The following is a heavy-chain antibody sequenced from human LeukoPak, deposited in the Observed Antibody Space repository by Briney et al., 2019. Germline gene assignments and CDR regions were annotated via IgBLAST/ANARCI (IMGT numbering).Heavy chain of an antibody. CDR2: IWYDGSNK. CDR1: GFIFSSYG. D-gene: IGHD6-13*01. Sequence: PGRSLRLSRAASGFIFSSYGMHWVRQAPGKGLEWVALIWYDGSNKYYADSVKGRFTISRDNSKNTLYLQMNSLRAEDTAVYYCARDHIPPGGAVWQQLAYGMDVWGQGTTVTVSS. CDR3: ARDHIPPGGAVWQQLAYGMDV. V-gene: IGHV3-33*01. J-gene: IGHJ6*02.